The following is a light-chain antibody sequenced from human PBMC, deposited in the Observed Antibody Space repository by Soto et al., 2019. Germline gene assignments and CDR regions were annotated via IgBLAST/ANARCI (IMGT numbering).Light chain of an antibody. CDR3: QQYNTWWT. CDR1: QSVSNN. V-gene: IGKV3-15*01. CDR2: GAS. Sequence: EIVMTQSPATLSVSPGERATLSCRASQSVSNNLAWYQKKPGQAPRLLIYGASTRATGIPARFSGSGSGTEFTHTISSLQSEDFAVYYCQQYNTWWTFGQGTRVEIK. J-gene: IGKJ1*01.